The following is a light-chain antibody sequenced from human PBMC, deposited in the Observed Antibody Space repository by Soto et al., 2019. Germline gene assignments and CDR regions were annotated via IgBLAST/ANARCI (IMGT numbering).Light chain of an antibody. CDR3: QQFKNYPIT. J-gene: IGKJ5*01. Sequence: QLTQSPSSLSASVGDRVTFTCRASEDISSYLVWYQQKPGAAPKLLIYAASALHSGVPSRFSGSGSGTDFTLTISSLHPEGFAVYFCQQFKNYPITFGQGTRLEIK. CDR1: EDISSY. CDR2: AAS. V-gene: IGKV1-9*01.